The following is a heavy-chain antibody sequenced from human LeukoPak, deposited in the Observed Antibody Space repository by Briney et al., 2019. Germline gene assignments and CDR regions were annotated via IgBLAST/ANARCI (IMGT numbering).Heavy chain of an antibody. CDR2: ISSSSSYI. Sequence: KPGGSLRLSCAASGFTFSSYSMNWVRQAPGKGLEWVSSISSSSSYIYYADSVKGRFTISRDNAKNSLYLQMNSLRAEDTAVYYFARDPPPDDFWSGYYPYYFDYWGQGTLVTVSS. V-gene: IGHV3-21*01. D-gene: IGHD3-3*01. CDR1: GFTFSSYS. CDR3: ARDPPPDDFWSGYYPYYFDY. J-gene: IGHJ4*02.